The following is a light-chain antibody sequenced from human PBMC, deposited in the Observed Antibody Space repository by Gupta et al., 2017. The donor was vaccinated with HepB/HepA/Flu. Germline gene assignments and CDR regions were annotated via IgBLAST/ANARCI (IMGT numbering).Light chain of an antibody. Sequence: QLVLTQSPSASASLGASVKFTCTLSSGHSSYAIAWHQQQTEKGPRYLMKLNSDGSHSKGDGIPDRFSGSSSGAERYLTISSLQSEDEADYYCQTWGTGTGVCGGGTKMT. J-gene: IGLJ3*02. CDR3: QTWGTGTGV. V-gene: IGLV4-69*01. CDR1: SGHSSYA. CDR2: LNSDGSH.